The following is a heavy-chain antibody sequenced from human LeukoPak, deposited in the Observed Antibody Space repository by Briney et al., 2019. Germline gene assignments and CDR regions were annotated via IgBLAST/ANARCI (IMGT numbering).Heavy chain of an antibody. V-gene: IGHV1-8*01. Sequence: ASVKVSCKASGYTFTSYDINWVRQATGQGLEWMGWMNPNSGNTGYAQKFQGRVTMTRNTSISTAYMELSSLRSEGTAVYYCARGHGLGQGSGSYPEYYYYYYMDVWGKGTTVTISS. CDR2: MNPNSGNT. D-gene: IGHD3-10*01. CDR3: ARGHGLGQGSGSYPEYYYYYYMDV. J-gene: IGHJ6*03. CDR1: GYTFTSYD.